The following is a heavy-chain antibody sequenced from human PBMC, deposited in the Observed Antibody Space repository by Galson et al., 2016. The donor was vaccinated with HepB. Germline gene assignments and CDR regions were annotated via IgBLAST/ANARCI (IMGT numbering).Heavy chain of an antibody. CDR3: AHKRPGDSSYDY. J-gene: IGHJ4*02. D-gene: IGHD6-6*01. V-gene: IGHV2-5*02. Sequence: PALVTPTQTLTLTCTFSGFSLSTNGVGVGWIRQPPGKALQWLALIYWDDDKRYSPSLKSRLTITEDTSENQVVLTVTNMDPVDTATYYCAHKRPGDSSYDYWGQGTLVTVSS. CDR1: GFSLSTNGVG. CDR2: IYWDDDK.